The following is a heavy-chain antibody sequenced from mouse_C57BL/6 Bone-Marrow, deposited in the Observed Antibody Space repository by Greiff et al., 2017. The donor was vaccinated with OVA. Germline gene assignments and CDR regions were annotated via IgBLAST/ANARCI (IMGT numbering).Heavy chain of an antibody. V-gene: IGHV3-6*01. CDR1: GYSITSGYY. CDR2: ISYDGSN. J-gene: IGHJ2*01. Sequence: EVKLLESGPGLVKPSQSLSLTCSVTGYSITSGYYWNWIRQFPGNKLEWMGYISYDGSNNYNPSLKNQISITRDTSKNQFFLKLNSVTTEDTATYYCARGGYDGYYDWGQGTTLTVSS. D-gene: IGHD2-3*01. CDR3: ARGGYDGYYD.